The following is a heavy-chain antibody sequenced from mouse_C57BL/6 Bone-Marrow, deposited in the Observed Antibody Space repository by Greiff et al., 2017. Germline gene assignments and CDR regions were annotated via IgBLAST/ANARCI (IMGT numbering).Heavy chain of an antibody. CDR2: INPGSGGT. D-gene: IGHD3-3*01. CDR3: ARWGGRGYFDY. CDR1: GYAFTNYL. Sequence: VQLQQSGAELVRPGTSVKVSCKASGYAFTNYLIEWVKQRPGQGLEWIGVINPGSGGTNYNEKFMGKATLTADKSSSTAYMQLSSRTSEDSAVYFCARWGGRGYFDYWGQGTTLTVSS. J-gene: IGHJ2*01. V-gene: IGHV1-54*01.